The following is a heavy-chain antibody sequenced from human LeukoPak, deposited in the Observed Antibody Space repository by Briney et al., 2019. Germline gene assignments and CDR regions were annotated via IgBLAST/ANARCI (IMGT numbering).Heavy chain of an antibody. J-gene: IGHJ4*02. CDR2: IKQDGSEK. D-gene: IGHD2-2*01. V-gene: IGHV3-7*01. CDR1: GFTFTKYW. Sequence: GGSLRLSCAASGFTFTKYWMTWVRQAPGKGLEWVANIKQDGSEKFYVDSVKGRFTISRDNAKNLLDLQINSLGAEDTAVYYCARGLDCRSTSCYLDNWGQGTLVTVSS. CDR3: ARGLDCRSTSCYLDN.